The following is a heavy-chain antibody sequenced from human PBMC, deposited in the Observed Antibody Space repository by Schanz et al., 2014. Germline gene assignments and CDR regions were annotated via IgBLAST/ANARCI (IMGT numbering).Heavy chain of an antibody. CDR1: GFTFSDYY. D-gene: IGHD3-10*01. V-gene: IGHV3-23*04. Sequence: VQLVESGGGVVQPGRSLRLSCAASGFTFSDYYMSWIRQAPGKGLEWVSAISGSGGSTYYADSVKGRFTMSRDNSKNTLYLQMNSLRAEDTAVYYCARANYRRKINFDYWGRGTLVTVSS. CDR2: ISGSGGST. CDR3: ARANYRRKINFDY. J-gene: IGHJ4*02.